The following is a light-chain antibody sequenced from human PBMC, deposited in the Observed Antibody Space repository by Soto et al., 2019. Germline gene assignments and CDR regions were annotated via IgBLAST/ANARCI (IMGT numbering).Light chain of an antibody. V-gene: IGKV1-39*01. Sequence: DIQMTQSPSSLSASVGDRVTITCRASQTISRYLHWYQHKPGKAPKLLIYAASILQTGVPSRFSGSGSGTDFTLTISSLQPEDFATYYCQESYSTPLWTFGQGTKVEIK. J-gene: IGKJ1*01. CDR2: AAS. CDR1: QTISRY. CDR3: QESYSTPLWT.